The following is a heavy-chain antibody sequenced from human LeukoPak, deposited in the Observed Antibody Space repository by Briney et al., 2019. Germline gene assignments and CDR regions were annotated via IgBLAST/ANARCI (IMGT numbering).Heavy chain of an antibody. CDR3: ASSRQVLRYFDWLFLS. CDR2: IYTSGST. CDR1: GGSISSGSYY. D-gene: IGHD3-9*01. Sequence: PSETLSLTCTVSGGSISSGSYYWSWIRQPAGEGLEWIGRIYTSGSTNYNPSLKSRVTISVDTSKNQFSLKLSSVTAADTAVYYCASSRQVLRYFDWLFLSWGQGTLVTVSS. V-gene: IGHV4-61*02. J-gene: IGHJ4*02.